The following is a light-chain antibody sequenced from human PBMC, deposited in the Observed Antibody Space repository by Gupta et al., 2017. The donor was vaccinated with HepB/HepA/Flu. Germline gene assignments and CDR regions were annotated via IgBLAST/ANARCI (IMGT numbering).Light chain of an antibody. CDR3: QERDSTSWT. CDR1: QIISTF. Sequence: DIQMTQSPSSLSASVGDRVTITCRASQIISTFLNWYQQKPGKAPKLLIYAASTLHSGVPSRFSGSGSGTEFSLIISRLQPEDFASYYCQERDSTSWTFGQGTKVEIK. J-gene: IGKJ1*01. V-gene: IGKV1-39*01. CDR2: AAS.